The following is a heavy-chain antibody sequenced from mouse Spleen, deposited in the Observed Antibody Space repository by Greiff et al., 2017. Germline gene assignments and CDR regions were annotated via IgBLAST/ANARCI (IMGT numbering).Heavy chain of an antibody. Sequence: QVQLQQSGAELARPGASVKLSCKASGYTFTSYGISWVKQRTGQGLEWIGEIYPRSGNTYYNEKFKGKATLTADKSSSTAYMELRSLTSEDSAVYFCARRGDYYGSSQAWFAYWGQGTLVTVSA. CDR3: ARRGDYYGSSQAWFAY. CDR1: GYTFTSYG. D-gene: IGHD1-1*01. CDR2: IYPRSGNT. V-gene: IGHV1-81*01. J-gene: IGHJ3*01.